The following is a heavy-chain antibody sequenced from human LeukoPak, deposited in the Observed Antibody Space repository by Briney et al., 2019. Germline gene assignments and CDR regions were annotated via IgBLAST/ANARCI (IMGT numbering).Heavy chain of an antibody. J-gene: IGHJ4*02. D-gene: IGHD1-14*01. Sequence: GGSLRLSCAASGFTFSTYAMTWVRQAPGKGLEWVSAISGSGGSTYYADSVKGRFTISRDNSKNTLYPQMNSLRAEDTAVYYCAKDRRYFDYWGQGTLVTVSS. V-gene: IGHV3-23*01. CDR2: ISGSGGST. CDR1: GFTFSTYA. CDR3: AKDRRYFDY.